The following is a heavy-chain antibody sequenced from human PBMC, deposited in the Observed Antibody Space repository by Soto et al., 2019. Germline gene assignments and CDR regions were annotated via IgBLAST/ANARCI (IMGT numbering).Heavy chain of an antibody. CDR3: ARDEDGDYSDY. Sequence: GGSLRLSCAASGFTFSSYWMSWVRQAPGKGLEWGTNIKQDGSGKYYVDSVKGRFTIPRDNAKNSRYLQMNSLRAEDTAVYYCARDEDGDYSDYWGQGTLVTVSS. J-gene: IGHJ4*02. V-gene: IGHV3-7*01. CDR2: IKQDGSGK. D-gene: IGHD4-17*01. CDR1: GFTFSSYW.